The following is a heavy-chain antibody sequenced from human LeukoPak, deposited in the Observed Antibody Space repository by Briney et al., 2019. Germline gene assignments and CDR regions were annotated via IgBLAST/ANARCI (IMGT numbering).Heavy chain of an antibody. Sequence: SETLSLTCAVYGGSFSGYYWSWIRQPPGKGLEWIGEINHSGSTNYNPSLKSRVTISVDTSKNQFSLKLSSATAADTAFDLCARIVGAAGDFDYWGQGTLVTVSS. CDR3: ARIVGAAGDFDY. CDR2: INHSGST. J-gene: IGHJ4*02. D-gene: IGHD1-26*01. CDR1: GGSFSGYY. V-gene: IGHV4-34*01.